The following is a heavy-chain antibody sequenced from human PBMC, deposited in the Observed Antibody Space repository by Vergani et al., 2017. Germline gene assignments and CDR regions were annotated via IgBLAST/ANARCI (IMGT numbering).Heavy chain of an antibody. CDR3: ARENRRVVSPQEYFDL. J-gene: IGHJ2*01. CDR1: GGSISSGGYY. CDR2: IYYSGST. V-gene: IGHV4-31*03. Sequence: QVQLQESGPGLVKPSQTLSLTCTVSGGSISSGGYYWSWIRQHPGKGLEWIGYIYYSGSTYYNPSLKSRVTISVDTSKNQFSLKLSSVTAADTAVYYCARENRRVVSPQEYFDLWGRGTLVTVSS. D-gene: IGHD3-22*01.